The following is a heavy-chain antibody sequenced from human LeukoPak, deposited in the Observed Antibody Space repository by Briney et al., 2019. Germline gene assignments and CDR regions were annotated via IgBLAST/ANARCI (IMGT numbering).Heavy chain of an antibody. CDR2: IYTSGST. D-gene: IGHD6-13*01. J-gene: IGHJ4*02. CDR3: ARDTAFGYSSSWYAY. CDR1: GGSISSGSYY. Sequence: SETLSLTCTVSGGSISSGSYYWSWIRQPAGKGLEWIGRIYTSGSTNYNPSLKSRVTISVDTSKNQFSLKLSSVTAADTAVYYCARDTAFGYSSSWYAYWGQGTLVTVSS. V-gene: IGHV4-61*02.